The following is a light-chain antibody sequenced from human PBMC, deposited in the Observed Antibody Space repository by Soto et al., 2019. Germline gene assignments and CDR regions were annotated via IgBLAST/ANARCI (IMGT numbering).Light chain of an antibody. J-gene: IGKJ4*01. V-gene: IGKV3-11*01. CDR2: DAS. Sequence: DIVLTQSPATLSLSPGERATLSCRASQSVGSFLAWYQQKPGQAPRLLIYDASNRATGIPARFSGSGFGTVFALAMGVLEPVDFSSYFCRQGSNGPLTLGGVTKVDIK. CDR3: RQGSNGPLT. CDR1: QSVGSF.